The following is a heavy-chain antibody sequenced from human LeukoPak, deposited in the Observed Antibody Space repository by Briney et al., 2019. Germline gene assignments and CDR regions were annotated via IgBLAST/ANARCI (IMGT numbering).Heavy chain of an antibody. CDR3: ARAWIRGDFDI. V-gene: IGHV4-4*07. D-gene: IGHD2-2*03. Sequence: SETLSLTCTVSGGSISSYNWSWIRQPHGKGLEWIGRSYTRGSTNYNPSLKRRVTMSADTSKNQFSLKLSSVTAADTAVYYCARAWIRGDFDIWGQGFLVTVSS. CDR2: SYTRGST. CDR1: GGSISSYN. J-gene: IGHJ4*02.